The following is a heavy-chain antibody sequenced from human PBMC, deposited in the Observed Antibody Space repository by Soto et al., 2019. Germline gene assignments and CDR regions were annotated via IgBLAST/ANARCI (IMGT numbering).Heavy chain of an antibody. CDR3: ARGKIMGNYDILTGYYPFDY. Sequence: ASVKVSCKASGYTFTSYGISWVRQAPGQGLEWMGWISAYNGNTNYAQKLQGRVTMTTDTSTSTAYMELRSLRSDDTAVYYCARGKIMGNYDILTGYYPFDYWGQGTLVTVSS. CDR1: GYTFTSYG. CDR2: ISAYNGNT. D-gene: IGHD3-9*01. J-gene: IGHJ4*02. V-gene: IGHV1-18*01.